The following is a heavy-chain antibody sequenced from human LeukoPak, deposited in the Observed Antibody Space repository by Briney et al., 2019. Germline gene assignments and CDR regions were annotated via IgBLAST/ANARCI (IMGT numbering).Heavy chain of an antibody. CDR3: TKSDGSGLIRI. J-gene: IGHJ3*02. V-gene: IGHV4-4*02. D-gene: IGHD3-22*01. Sequence: SETLSLTCAVSGVSIGSNNWWTWVRQPPGKGLEWIGEIYHTGSTNYSPSLKSRVTISLDTSKNQFSLKVISMTAADTAVYYCTKSDGSGLIRICGRGTMVTVSS. CDR1: GVSIGSNNW. CDR2: IYHTGST.